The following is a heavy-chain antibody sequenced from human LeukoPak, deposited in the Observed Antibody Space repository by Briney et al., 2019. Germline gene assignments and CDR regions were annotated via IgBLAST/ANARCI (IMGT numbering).Heavy chain of an antibody. CDR3: ARVITIFGVAYDAFDI. V-gene: IGHV1-2*06. Sequence: ASLKVSCKASGYTFTGYYMHWVRQAPGQGLEWMGRINPNSGGTNYAQKFQGRVTMTRDTSISTAYMELSRLRSDDTAVYYCARVITIFGVAYDAFDIWGQGTMVTVSS. CDR1: GYTFTGYY. J-gene: IGHJ3*02. D-gene: IGHD3-3*01. CDR2: INPNSGGT.